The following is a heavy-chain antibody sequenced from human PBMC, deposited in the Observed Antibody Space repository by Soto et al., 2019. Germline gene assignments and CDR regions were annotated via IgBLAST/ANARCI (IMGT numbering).Heavy chain of an antibody. CDR3: ARDRRGSDFDY. CDR1: GVSVSNGY. CDR2: IYHSGSR. J-gene: IGHJ4*02. D-gene: IGHD2-15*01. V-gene: IGHV4-59*02. Sequence: SETLSLTCIVSGVSVSNGYCTWIRQSPGKGLEWIGYIYHSGSRHYSPSLKSRVTISVDTSKNQFSLKLSSVTAADTAVYYCARDRRGSDFDYWGQGTLVTVSS.